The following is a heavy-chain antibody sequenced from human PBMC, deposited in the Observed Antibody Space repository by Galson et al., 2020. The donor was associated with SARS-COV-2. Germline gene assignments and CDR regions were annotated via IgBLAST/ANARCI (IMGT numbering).Heavy chain of an antibody. CDR1: GFSLSTSGVG. Sequence: KMSGPTLVKPTQTLTLTCTFSGFSLSTSGVGVGWIRQPPGKALERLALIYWDDDKRYSPSLKRRLTITQATSKNQVVLTMTNMDPVDTATYCCAQRTGEGNVDYWGQGALVTVSS. D-gene: IGHD1-1*01. CDR2: IYWDDDK. CDR3: AQRTGEGNVDY. J-gene: IGHJ4*02. V-gene: IGHV2-5*02.